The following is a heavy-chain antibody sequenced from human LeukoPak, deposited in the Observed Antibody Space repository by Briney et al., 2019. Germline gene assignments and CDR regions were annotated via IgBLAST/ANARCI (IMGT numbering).Heavy chain of an antibody. V-gene: IGHV4-34*01. D-gene: IGHD2-15*01. CDR1: GGSFSGYY. J-gene: IGHJ4*02. Sequence: SETLSLTCAVYGGSFSGYYWSWIRQPPGKGLEWIGEINHSGSTNYNPSLKSRATTSVDTSKNQFSLKLSSVTAADTAVYYCARVRGCSGGSCYPRYYFDYWGQGTLVTVSS. CDR2: INHSGST. CDR3: ARVRGCSGGSCYPRYYFDY.